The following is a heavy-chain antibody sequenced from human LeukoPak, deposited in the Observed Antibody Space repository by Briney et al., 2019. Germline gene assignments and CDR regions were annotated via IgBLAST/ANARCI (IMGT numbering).Heavy chain of an antibody. Sequence: SETLSLTCTVSGGSISSYYWSWIRQPPGKGLEWIGYIYYSGSTNYNPSLKSRVTISVDTSKNQFSLKLSSVTAADTAVHYCAREGYSGYDSTLYYFDYWGQGTLVTVSS. D-gene: IGHD5-12*01. J-gene: IGHJ4*02. V-gene: IGHV4-59*01. CDR1: GGSISSYY. CDR3: AREGYSGYDSTLYYFDY. CDR2: IYYSGST.